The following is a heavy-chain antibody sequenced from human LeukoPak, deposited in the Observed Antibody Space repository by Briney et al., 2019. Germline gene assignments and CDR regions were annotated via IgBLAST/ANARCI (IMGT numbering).Heavy chain of an antibody. CDR1: GGSISSGGYS. CDR3: ARVSSSWYNWFDP. V-gene: IGHV4-30-2*01. CDR2: IYHSGST. J-gene: IGHJ5*02. Sequence: SETLSLTCAVSGGSISSGGYSWSWIRQPPGKGLEWIGYIYHSGSTYYNPSLKSRVTISVDRSKNQFSLKLSSVTAADTAVYYCARVSSSWYNWFDPWGQGTLVTVSS. D-gene: IGHD6-13*01.